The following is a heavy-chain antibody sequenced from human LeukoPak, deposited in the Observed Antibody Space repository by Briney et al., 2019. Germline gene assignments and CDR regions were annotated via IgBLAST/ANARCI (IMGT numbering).Heavy chain of an antibody. V-gene: IGHV1-69*13. CDR2: IIPIFGTA. CDR1: GGTFSSYA. Sequence: SVTVSCKASGGTFSSYAISWVRQAPGQGLEWMGGIIPIFGTANYAQKFQGRVTITADESTSTAYMELSSLRSEDTAVYYCARSPKPDPGVPAASCSRFEYWGQGTLVTVSS. CDR3: ARSPKPDPGVPAASCSRFEY. J-gene: IGHJ4*02. D-gene: IGHD2-2*01.